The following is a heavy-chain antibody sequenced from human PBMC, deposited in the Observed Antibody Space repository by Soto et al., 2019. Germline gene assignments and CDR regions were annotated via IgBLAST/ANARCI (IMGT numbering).Heavy chain of an antibody. J-gene: IGHJ5*02. D-gene: IGHD3-9*01. Sequence: GGSLRLSCSASGFTLSSYAMHWVRQAPGKGLEYVSAISSNGGSTYYADSVKGRFTISRDNSKNTLYLQMSSLRAEDTAVYYCVKDGPHYDILTGYYLNWFDPWGQGTLVTVSS. CDR3: VKDGPHYDILTGYYLNWFDP. V-gene: IGHV3-64D*06. CDR2: ISSNGGST. CDR1: GFTLSSYA.